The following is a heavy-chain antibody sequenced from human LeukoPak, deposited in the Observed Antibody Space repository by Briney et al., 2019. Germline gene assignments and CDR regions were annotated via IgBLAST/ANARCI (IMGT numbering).Heavy chain of an antibody. CDR1: GGSISSGDYY. V-gene: IGHV4-61*08. CDR2: IYYSGST. J-gene: IGHJ6*03. D-gene: IGHD2-15*01. Sequence: SETLSLTCTVSGGSISSGDYYWSWIRQPPGKGLEWIGYIYYSGSTNYNPSLKSRVTISVDTSKNQFSLKLSSVTAADTAVYYRARESEDYYYYYMDVWGKGTTVTVSS. CDR3: ARESEDYYYYYMDV.